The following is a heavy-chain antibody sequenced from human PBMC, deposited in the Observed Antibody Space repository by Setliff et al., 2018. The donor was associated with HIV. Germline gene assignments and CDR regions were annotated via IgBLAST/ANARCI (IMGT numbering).Heavy chain of an antibody. CDR1: GGSFSGYY. CDR3: AVAYCGGDCYWITPYYFDY. Sequence: SETLSLTCAVYGGSFSGYYRSWIRQPPGKGLEWIGEINHSGSTYYNPSLKSRVTISVDTSKNQFSLKLSSVTAADTAVYYCAVAYCGGDCYWITPYYFDYWGQGTLVTVSS. CDR2: INHSGST. J-gene: IGHJ4*02. D-gene: IGHD2-21*02. V-gene: IGHV4-34*01.